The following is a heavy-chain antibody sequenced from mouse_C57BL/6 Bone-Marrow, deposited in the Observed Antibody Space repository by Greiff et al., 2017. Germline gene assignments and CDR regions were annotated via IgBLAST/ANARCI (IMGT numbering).Heavy chain of an antibody. CDR2: SYPRSGNT. V-gene: IGHV1-81*01. CDR3: ARSPGSSPYWYFDV. D-gene: IGHD1-1*01. J-gene: IGHJ1*03. CDR1: GYTFTSCG. Sequence: QVQLQQSGAELARPGASVKLSCKASGYTFTSCGISWVKQRTGQGLEWIGESYPRSGNTYYNEKFKGKATLTADKSSSTAYMELRSLTSEDSAVYFCARSPGSSPYWYFDVWGTGTTVTVSS.